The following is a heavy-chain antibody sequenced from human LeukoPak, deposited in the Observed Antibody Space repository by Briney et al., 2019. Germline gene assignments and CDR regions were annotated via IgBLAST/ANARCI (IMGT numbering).Heavy chain of an antibody. CDR2: INPDSGGT. V-gene: IGHV1-2*02. D-gene: IGHD6-13*01. CDR3: ARGRSRSWYVY. Sequence: ASVKVSCKASGYTFTGYYVHWLRQAPGQGPEWMGWINPDSGGTKYAQKFQGRVTMTRDTSISTAYMELSSLRSDDMAVYYCARGRSRSWYVYWGQGTLVTVSS. CDR1: GYTFTGYY. J-gene: IGHJ4*02.